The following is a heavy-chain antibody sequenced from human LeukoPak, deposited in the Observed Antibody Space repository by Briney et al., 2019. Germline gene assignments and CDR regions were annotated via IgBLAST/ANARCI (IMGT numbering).Heavy chain of an antibody. CDR2: IYYSGST. Sequence: SETLSLTCTVSGGSISSGDYYWSWIRQPPGKGLEWIGYIYYSGSTYYNPSLKSRVTISVDTSKNQFSLKLSSVTAADTAVYYCASLRFRELLPDDYWGQGTLVTVSS. D-gene: IGHD3-10*01. J-gene: IGHJ4*02. CDR1: GGSISSGDYY. V-gene: IGHV4-30-4*01. CDR3: ASLRFRELLPDDY.